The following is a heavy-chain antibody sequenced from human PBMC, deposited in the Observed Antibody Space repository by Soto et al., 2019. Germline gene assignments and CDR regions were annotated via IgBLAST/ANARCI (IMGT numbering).Heavy chain of an antibody. CDR1: GLTFCRYA. V-gene: IGHV3-23*01. CDR3: AKVPYPVVVVPAANGMDV. CDR2: ISESGGTR. J-gene: IGHJ6*02. D-gene: IGHD2-2*01. Sequence: GGSLRLSCAASGLTFCRYAMNWVRQAPGKGLEWVSGISESGGTRYFAASVKGRFTIPRNNPKGILYLQMNSLRADDTAVYYCAKVPYPVVVVPAANGMDVWGQGTTVTVSS.